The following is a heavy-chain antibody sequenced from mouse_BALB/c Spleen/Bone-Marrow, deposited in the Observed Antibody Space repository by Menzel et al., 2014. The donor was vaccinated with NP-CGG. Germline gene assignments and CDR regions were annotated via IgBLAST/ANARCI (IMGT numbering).Heavy chain of an antibody. V-gene: IGHV1-4*01. CDR1: GYTFTSYT. J-gene: IGHJ4*01. Sequence: VQLQQSGAELARPGASVKMSCKASGYTFTSYTMHWVKQRPGQGLEWIVYINPSSGYTNYNQKFKDKATLTADKSSSTAYMQLSSLTSEDSAVYYCAYGNYGYAMDYWGQGTSVTVSS. CDR2: INPSSGYT. CDR3: AYGNYGYAMDY. D-gene: IGHD2-10*02.